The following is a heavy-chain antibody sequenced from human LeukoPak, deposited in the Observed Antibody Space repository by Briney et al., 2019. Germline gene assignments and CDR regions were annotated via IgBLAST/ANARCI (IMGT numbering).Heavy chain of an antibody. Sequence: PSETLSLTCTVSGGSISSSSYYWGWIRQPPGKGLEWIGNIYYTGSTYYSPSLKSRVTMSLDTSKNQFSLKLSSVTAADTAVYYCARHPGYYGSGETNWFDPWGQGTLVTVSS. J-gene: IGHJ5*02. CDR3: ARHPGYYGSGETNWFDP. CDR2: IYYTGST. D-gene: IGHD3-10*01. V-gene: IGHV4-39*07. CDR1: GGSISSSSYY.